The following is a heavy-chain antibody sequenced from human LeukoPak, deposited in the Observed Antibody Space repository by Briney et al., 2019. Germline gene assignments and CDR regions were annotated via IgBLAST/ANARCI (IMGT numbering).Heavy chain of an antibody. D-gene: IGHD3-16*01. J-gene: IGHJ6*02. CDR2: ISYDGSNK. Sequence: GGSLRLSCAASGFIFSSYAMHWVRQAPGKGLEWVAVISYDGSNKYYADSVKGRFTISRDNSKNTLYLQMNSLRAEDTAVYYCASRLTYHYYYGMDVWGQGTTVTVSS. CDR3: ASRLTYHYYYGMDV. CDR1: GFIFSSYA. V-gene: IGHV3-30*04.